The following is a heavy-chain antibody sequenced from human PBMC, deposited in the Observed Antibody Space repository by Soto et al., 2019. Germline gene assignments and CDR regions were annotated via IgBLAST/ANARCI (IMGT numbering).Heavy chain of an antibody. CDR1: GFSLTTSGVG. V-gene: IGHV2-5*01. Sequence: SGPTLVNPTQTLTLTCTFSGFSLTTSGVGVGWIRQPPGKAPEWLALIYWNDDKRYSPSLRSRLTITKGTSKNQVVLTMTDMDPVDTATYYCAHRLGARGSFDYWGQGSLVTVSS. CDR2: IYWNDDK. CDR3: AHRLGARGSFDY. J-gene: IGHJ4*02.